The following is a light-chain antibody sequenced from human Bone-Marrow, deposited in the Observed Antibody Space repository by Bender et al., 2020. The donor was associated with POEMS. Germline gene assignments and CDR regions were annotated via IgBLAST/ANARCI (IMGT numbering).Light chain of an antibody. CDR2: DVN. CDR3: CSYAGSSWL. J-gene: IGLJ3*02. CDR1: SSDVGHYNY. V-gene: IGLV2-11*01. Sequence: QSALTQPASVSGSPGQEVTISCTGTSSDVGHYNYVSWYQQHPGKAPKLILYDVNERPSGVPDRFFGSKSGNTASLIISGLQTGDEADYYCCSYAGSSWLFGGGTKVTVL.